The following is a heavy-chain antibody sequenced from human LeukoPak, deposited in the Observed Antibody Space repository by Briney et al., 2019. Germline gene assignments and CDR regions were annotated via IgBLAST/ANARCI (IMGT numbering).Heavy chain of an antibody. D-gene: IGHD2-21*02. J-gene: IGHJ3*02. CDR1: GFTFGDYA. CDR2: IRSKAYGGTT. CDR3: TRAECGGDCYTPSDAFDI. V-gene: IGHV3-49*03. Sequence: GGSLRLSCTASGFTFGDYAMSWFRQAPGKGLEWVGFIRSKAYGGTTEYAASVKGRFTISRDDSKSIAYLQMNSLKTEDTAVYYCTRAECGGDCYTPSDAFDIWGQGTMVTVSS.